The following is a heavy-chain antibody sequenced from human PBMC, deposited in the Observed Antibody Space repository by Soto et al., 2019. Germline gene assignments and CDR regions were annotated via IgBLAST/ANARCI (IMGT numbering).Heavy chain of an antibody. Sequence: QVHLVQSGAEVKKPGASVKVSCKASGYTFTNYDINWVRQAPGQGLEWMGWISTYTGNTNYAQKLQGRVTMTTDTXTXTXCMEPRSLRSDATAGYYCARRYSYGAGRPTPGGMDVWGQGTTVTVSS. D-gene: IGHD3-10*01. CDR3: ARRYSYGAGRPTPGGMDV. CDR1: GYTFTNYD. V-gene: IGHV1-18*01. J-gene: IGHJ6*02. CDR2: ISTYTGNT.